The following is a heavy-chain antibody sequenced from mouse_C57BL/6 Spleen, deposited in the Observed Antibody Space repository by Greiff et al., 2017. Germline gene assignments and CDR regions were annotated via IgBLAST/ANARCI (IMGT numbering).Heavy chain of an antibody. J-gene: IGHJ2*01. Sequence: QVQLKESGAELAKPGASVKLSCEASGYTFTSYWMHWVTQRPGQGLEWVGYINPSSGYTTYNQKVKDKATLTADKSARTAYMQLSSLTYEDSAVYYCARSDVVATRDYWGQGTTLTVAS. CDR1: GYTFTSYW. CDR2: INPSSGYT. D-gene: IGHD1-1*01. V-gene: IGHV1-7*01. CDR3: ARSDVVATRDY.